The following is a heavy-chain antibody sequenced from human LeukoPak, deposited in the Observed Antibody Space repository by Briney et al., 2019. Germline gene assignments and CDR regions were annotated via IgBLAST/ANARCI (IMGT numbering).Heavy chain of an antibody. CDR3: ARGGSYWDS. J-gene: IGHJ4*02. Sequence: PSETLSLTCTVSGGSIRITSYYRGWIRQSPGREPEWIGSIYFSGRTHYNPSLESRVTISVDTSNNQFSLRLNSVTAADTAVYYCARGGSYWDSWGQGTLVTVSS. D-gene: IGHD3-10*01. CDR1: GGSIRITSYY. V-gene: IGHV4-39*07. CDR2: IYFSGRT.